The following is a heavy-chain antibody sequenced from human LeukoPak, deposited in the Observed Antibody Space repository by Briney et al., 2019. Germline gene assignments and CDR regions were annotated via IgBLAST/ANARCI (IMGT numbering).Heavy chain of an antibody. V-gene: IGHV1-69*13. D-gene: IGHD4-23*01. CDR3: ARAGGDYGGNYGY. CDR1: GYTFTSYY. CDR2: IIPIFGTA. Sequence: GASVKVSCKASGYTFTSYYMHWVRQAPGQGLEWMGGIIPIFGTANYAQKFQGRVTITADESTSTAYMELSSLRSEDTAVYYCARAGGDYGGNYGYWGQGTLVTVSS. J-gene: IGHJ4*02.